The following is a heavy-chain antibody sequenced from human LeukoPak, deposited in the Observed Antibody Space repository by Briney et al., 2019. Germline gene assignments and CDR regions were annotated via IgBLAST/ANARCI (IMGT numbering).Heavy chain of an antibody. V-gene: IGHV3-74*01. CDR1: GFTFSSHW. CDR3: AKASWVSSTDAVR. CDR2: IRSDGRVT. J-gene: IGHJ4*02. Sequence: GGSLRLSCAASGFTFSSHWMYWGRQVPGKGLVWVSRIRSDGRVTTYADSVKGRFTISRDNAKNTLDLQMNSLRVEDTAIYYCAKASWVSSTDAVRWGQGTLVTVSS. D-gene: IGHD3-16*01.